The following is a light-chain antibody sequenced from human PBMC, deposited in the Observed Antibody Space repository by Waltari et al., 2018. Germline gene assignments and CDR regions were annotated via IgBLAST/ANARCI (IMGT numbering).Light chain of an antibody. Sequence: QPVLTPPPSASASLGASVTLTCTLSSGSSNYNVDWYQQRPGKGPRFVMRVGTGGIVGSKGDGIPDRFSVLGSGLNRYLTIKNIQEEDESDYHCGADHGSGSNFVYVFGTGTKVTVL. J-gene: IGLJ1*01. CDR1: SGSSNYN. V-gene: IGLV9-49*01. CDR3: GADHGSGSNFVYV. CDR2: VGTGGIVG.